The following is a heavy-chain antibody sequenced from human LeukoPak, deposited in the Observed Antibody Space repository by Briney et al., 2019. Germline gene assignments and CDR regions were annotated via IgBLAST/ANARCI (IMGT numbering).Heavy chain of an antibody. CDR1: GFTFSSYA. J-gene: IGHJ4*02. CDR3: ARAVDYNTKTDY. V-gene: IGHV3-53*01. Sequence: GGSLRLSCTASGFTFSSYAMSWVRQAPGKGLEWVSLIYTGGNTYYADSVKGRFTISRDISKNTLFLQMNSLSLADTAVYYCARAVDYNTKTDYWGQGTLVTVSS. CDR2: IYTGGNT. D-gene: IGHD4-11*01.